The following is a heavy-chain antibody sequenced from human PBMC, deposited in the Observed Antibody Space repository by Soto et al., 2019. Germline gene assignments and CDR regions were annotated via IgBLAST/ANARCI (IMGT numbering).Heavy chain of an antibody. CDR3: AKDTGPN. CDR1: GFTFDNYA. J-gene: IGHJ4*02. Sequence: EVQLVESGGGLVQPGRSLRLSCAASGFTFDNYAMHWVRQAPGKGLEWVSGISWNSNTIAYADSVKGRFTISRDNAKNSLYLQMNSLRAEDTAFYYCAKDTGPNWGQETLVTVSS. V-gene: IGHV3-9*01. CDR2: ISWNSNTI.